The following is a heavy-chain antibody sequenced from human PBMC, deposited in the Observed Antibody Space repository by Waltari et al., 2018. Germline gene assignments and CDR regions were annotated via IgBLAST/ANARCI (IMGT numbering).Heavy chain of an antibody. V-gene: IGHV4-4*07. Sequence: QVQLQESGPGLVKPSETLSLTCTVSGVSISSYSWSWIRQPAGKGLEWIGRFSTSGGTDYNPSLKSRVTMSVDTSKTQFSLKLSSVTAADTAVYYCAREGVGAIPFDCWGQGTLVTVSS. CDR1: GVSISSYS. J-gene: IGHJ4*02. CDR2: FSTSGGT. D-gene: IGHD1-26*01. CDR3: AREGVGAIPFDC.